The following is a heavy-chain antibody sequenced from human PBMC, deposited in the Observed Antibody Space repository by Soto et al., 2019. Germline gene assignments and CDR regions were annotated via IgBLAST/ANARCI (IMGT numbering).Heavy chain of an antibody. D-gene: IGHD2-2*01. CDR3: ARKRECCSSTSCYRLYYYGMDV. CDR1: GGSFSGYY. Sequence: SETLSLTCAVYGGSFSGYYWSWIRQPPGKGLEWIGEINHSGSTNYNPSLKSRVTISVDTSKNQFSLKLSSVTAADTAVYYCARKRECCSSTSCYRLYYYGMDVWGQGTTVTVSS. J-gene: IGHJ6*02. V-gene: IGHV4-34*01. CDR2: INHSGST.